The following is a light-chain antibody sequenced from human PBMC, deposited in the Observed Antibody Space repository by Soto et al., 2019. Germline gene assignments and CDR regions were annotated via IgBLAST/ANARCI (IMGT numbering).Light chain of an antibody. Sequence: EIVMTQSPATLSVSPGERATLSCRASESVSSTLAWYHQKPGQAPRLLIYAASTRATGVPARFSGSGSGTDFTLTITSLQSADYGVYFCQQYTHWSPLTFGGGTKVEIK. V-gene: IGKV3D-15*01. J-gene: IGKJ4*01. CDR2: AAS. CDR3: QQYTHWSPLT. CDR1: ESVSST.